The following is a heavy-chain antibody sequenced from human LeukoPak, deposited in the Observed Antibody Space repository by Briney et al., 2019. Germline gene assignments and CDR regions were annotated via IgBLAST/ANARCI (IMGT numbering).Heavy chain of an antibody. D-gene: IGHD2-15*01. CDR3: ARRPEVHFSGGSCYSTPESDCMDV. J-gene: IGHJ6*04. V-gene: IGHV1-69*13. CDR1: GGTFISYA. CDR2: IIHTFGKE. Sequence: ASVTVSFKASGGTFISYAFSWVRQAPGRGRAGMGGIIHTFGKEDYQQKFQGRATITAHESTSTAYMELSSLRSEDTAVYYCARRPEVHFSGGSCYSTPESDCMDVWGKGPTVTVSS.